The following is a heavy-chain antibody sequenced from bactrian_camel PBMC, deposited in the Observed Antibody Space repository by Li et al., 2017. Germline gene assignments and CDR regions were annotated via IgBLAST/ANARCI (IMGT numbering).Heavy chain of an antibody. D-gene: IGHD7*01. J-gene: IGHJ4*01. CDR2: LDSHEET. CDR1: GYGVGTCT. Sequence: HVQLVESGGGSVQAGGSLKLSCVASGYGVGTCTMGWYRQAPGKEREKVATLDSHEETSYADSVKGRFSISLHNAKRTLYLQMNSLKPEDTGMYYCAAAYGGGTWCREKVEFWGQGTQVTVS. CDR3: AAAYGGGTWCREKVEF. V-gene: IGHV3S55*01.